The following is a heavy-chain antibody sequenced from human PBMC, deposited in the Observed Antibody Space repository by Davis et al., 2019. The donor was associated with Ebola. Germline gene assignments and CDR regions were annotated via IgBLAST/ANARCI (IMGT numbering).Heavy chain of an antibody. V-gene: IGHV3-21*06. Sequence: GGSLRLSCAASRFTFSSYSMNWVRQAPGKGLEWVSSISSSGSYIYYADSVKGRFTISRDNAKNSLYLQMNSLRVEDAAVYYCARLRYSDYWGQGTLVTVSS. D-gene: IGHD3-9*01. CDR2: ISSSGSYI. CDR3: ARLRYSDY. J-gene: IGHJ4*02. CDR1: RFTFSSYS.